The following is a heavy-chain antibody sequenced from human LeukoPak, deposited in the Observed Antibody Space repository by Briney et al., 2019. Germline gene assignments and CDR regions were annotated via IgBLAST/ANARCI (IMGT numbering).Heavy chain of an antibody. CDR2: ISSSSSYI. V-gene: IGHV3-21*01. D-gene: IGHD3-16*02. J-gene: IGHJ4*02. CDR1: GFTFSSYS. Sequence: GGSLRLSCAASGFTFSSYSMNWVRQAPGKGLEWVSSISSSSSYIYYADSVKGRFTISRDNAKNSLYLQMNSLRAEDMAVYYCARGPYDYVWGSYRPLFDYWGQGTLVTVSS. CDR3: ARGPYDYVWGSYRPLFDY.